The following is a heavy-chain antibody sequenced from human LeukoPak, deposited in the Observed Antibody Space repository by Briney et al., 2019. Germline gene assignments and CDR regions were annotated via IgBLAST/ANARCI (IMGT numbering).Heavy chain of an antibody. V-gene: IGHV3-9*01. D-gene: IGHD3-10*01. Sequence: GGSLRLSCAASGFTFDDYAMHWVRQAPGKGLEWVSGISWNSGSIGYADSVKGRFTISRDNAKNSLYLQMNSLRAEDTALYYCAKDHYSGLLGEYYFDYWGQGTLVTISS. CDR3: AKDHYSGLLGEYYFDY. J-gene: IGHJ4*02. CDR2: ISWNSGSI. CDR1: GFTFDDYA.